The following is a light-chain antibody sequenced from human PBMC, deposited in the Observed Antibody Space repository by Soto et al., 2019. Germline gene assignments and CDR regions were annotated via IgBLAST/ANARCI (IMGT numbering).Light chain of an antibody. J-gene: IGKJ1*01. V-gene: IGKV3D-15*01. CDR1: QSVDSN. CDR2: DSS. Sequence: EILMTQSPATLSVSPGERASLSCRASQSVDSNLAWYQQKPGQAPRLLIYDSSYRAAGIPARFSGSGSGTDFTLTISSLEPEDFAVYYCQQYSRLWTFGQGTKVDIK. CDR3: QQYSRLWT.